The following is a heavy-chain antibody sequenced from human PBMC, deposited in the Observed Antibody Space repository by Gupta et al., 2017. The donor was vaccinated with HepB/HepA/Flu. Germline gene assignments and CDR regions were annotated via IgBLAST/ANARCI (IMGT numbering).Heavy chain of an antibody. CDR2: ISSSSSTI. V-gene: IGHV3-48*02. Sequence: EVQLVESWGGLVQPGGSLRLSCAASGFTFSSYSMNWVRQAPGKGLEWVSYISSSSSTIYYADSVKGRFTISRDNAKNSLYLQMNSLTDEDTAVYYCARGGELRLPPRRGYMDVWGKGTTVTVSS. D-gene: IGHD1-7*01. J-gene: IGHJ6*03. CDR1: GFTFSSYS. CDR3: ARGGELRLPPRRGYMDV.